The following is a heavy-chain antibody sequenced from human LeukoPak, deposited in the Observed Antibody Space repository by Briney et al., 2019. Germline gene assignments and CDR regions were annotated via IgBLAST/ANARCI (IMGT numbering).Heavy chain of an antibody. D-gene: IGHD3-10*01. Sequence: GGSLRLSCAASGFTFSSYSMNWVRQAPGKGLEWVSSISSSSSYIYYADSVKGRFTISRENAKNSLYLQMNSLRAEDTAVYYCARDYSGSGSYYNVFDYWGQGTLVTVSS. J-gene: IGHJ4*02. V-gene: IGHV3-21*01. CDR3: ARDYSGSGSYYNVFDY. CDR1: GFTFSSYS. CDR2: ISSSSSYI.